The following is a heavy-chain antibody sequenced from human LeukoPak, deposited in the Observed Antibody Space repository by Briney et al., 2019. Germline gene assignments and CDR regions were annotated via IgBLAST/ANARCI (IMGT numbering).Heavy chain of an antibody. V-gene: IGHV4-38-2*02. CDR3: ARDSLVVPAAMRMGWFDP. CDR2: IYHSGST. CDR1: GGSISSYY. Sequence: SETLSLTCTISGGSISSYYWSWIRQPPGKGLEWIGSIYHSGSTYYNPSLKSRVTISVDTSKNQFSLKLSSVTAADTAVYYCARDSLVVPAAMRMGWFDPWGQGTLVTVSS. D-gene: IGHD2-2*01. J-gene: IGHJ5*02.